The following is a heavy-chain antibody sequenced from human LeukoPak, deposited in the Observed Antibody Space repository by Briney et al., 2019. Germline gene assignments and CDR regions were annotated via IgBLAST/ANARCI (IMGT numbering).Heavy chain of an antibody. CDR3: ATDPVPGNLRVLYGMDV. CDR2: FDPEDGET. CDR1: GYTFTSYD. Sequence: ASVKVSCKASGYTFTSYDINWVRQATGQGLEWMGGFDPEDGETIYAQKFQGRVTMTEDTSTDTAYKELSSLRSEDTAVYYCATDPVPGNLRVLYGMDVWGQGTTVTVSS. D-gene: IGHD4-23*01. J-gene: IGHJ6*02. V-gene: IGHV1-24*01.